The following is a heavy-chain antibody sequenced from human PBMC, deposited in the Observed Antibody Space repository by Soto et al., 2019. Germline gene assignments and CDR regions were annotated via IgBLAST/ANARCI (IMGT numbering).Heavy chain of an antibody. CDR1: GFTFISYA. CDR2: ISYDGSNK. J-gene: IGHJ4*02. V-gene: IGHV3-30-3*01. CDR3: ARDSDLTGYSQYFFDY. Sequence: PGWSLRLSCASSGFTFISYAMHWVRQAPGKGLEWVAIISYDGSNKYYADSVKGRFTISRDNSKNTLYLQMNSLRAEDTAVYYCARDSDLTGYSQYFFDYWGQGTLVTVSS. D-gene: IGHD3-9*01.